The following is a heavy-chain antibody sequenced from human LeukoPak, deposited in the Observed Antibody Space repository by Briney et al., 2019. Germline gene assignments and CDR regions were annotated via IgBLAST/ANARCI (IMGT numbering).Heavy chain of an antibody. D-gene: IGHD3-3*01. J-gene: IGHJ5*02. CDR2: IRYDGSNK. CDR3: AKDAKPRFLPQNWFDP. V-gene: IGHV3-30*02. CDR1: GFTSRGYV. Sequence: GGSLRLSCAAPGFTSRGYVMHWVGQAPGKGLGWVGFIRYDGSNKYYADSVKGRFTISRDNSKNTLYLQMNSLRAEDTAAYYCAKDAKPRFLPQNWFDPWGQGTLVTVSS.